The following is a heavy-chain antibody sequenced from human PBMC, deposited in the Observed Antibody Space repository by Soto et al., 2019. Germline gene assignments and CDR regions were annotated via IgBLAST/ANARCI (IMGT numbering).Heavy chain of an antibody. CDR2: IYYSGST. CDR3: ARGRGGDYYYGMDV. CDR1: GGSISSYY. V-gene: IGHV4-59*01. J-gene: IGHJ6*02. Sequence: QVQLQESGPGLVKPSETLPLTCTVSGGSISSYYWSWIRQPPGKGLEWIGYIYYSGSTNYNPSLKSRVTISVDTSKNQFSLKLSSVTAADTAVYYCARGRGGDYYYGMDVWGQGTTVTVSS. D-gene: IGHD2-21*01.